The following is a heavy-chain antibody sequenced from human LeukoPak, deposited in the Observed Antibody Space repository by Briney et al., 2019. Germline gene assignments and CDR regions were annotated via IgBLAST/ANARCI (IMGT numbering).Heavy chain of an antibody. CDR2: TYYTGST. D-gene: IGHD3-10*01. CDR3: ARLRGEVYYYYGMDV. V-gene: IGHV4-59*08. J-gene: IGHJ6*02. Sequence: SETLSLTCTVSGGSISSYYWSWIRQPPGKGLEWIGYTYYTGSTKYNPSLRSRVTISVDTSKNQFSLKLSSVTAADTAVYYCARLRGEVYYYYGMDVWGQGTTVTVSS. CDR1: GGSISSYY.